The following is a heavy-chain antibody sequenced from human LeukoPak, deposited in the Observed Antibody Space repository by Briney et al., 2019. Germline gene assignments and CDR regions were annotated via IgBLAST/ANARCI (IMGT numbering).Heavy chain of an antibody. CDR3: AKDFRIGYSAHFDY. V-gene: IGHV3-23*01. Sequence: GGSLRLSCVGSGFTFRSHAMSWVRQAPEKGLEFVSGIYENGGTTYYADSVKGRFSISRDNSKNILYLQMDSLRGEDTAVYYCAKDFRIGYSAHFDYWGQGALVTVSS. CDR1: GFTFRSHA. CDR2: IYENGGTT. J-gene: IGHJ4*02. D-gene: IGHD2-21*01.